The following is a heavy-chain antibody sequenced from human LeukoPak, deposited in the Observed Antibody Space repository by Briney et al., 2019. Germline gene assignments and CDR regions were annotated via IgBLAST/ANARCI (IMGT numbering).Heavy chain of an antibody. J-gene: IGHJ4*02. CDR2: ISNDGSNK. V-gene: IGHV3-30*03. CDR1: GFTFSSYG. Sequence: GGSLRLSCAASGFTFSSYGMHWVRQAPGMGLEWVAVISNDGSNKYYADSVKGRFTISRDNAKNSLYLQMNSLRAEDTAVYYCARGGSGSYSCWGQGTLVTVSS. CDR3: ARGGSGSYSC. D-gene: IGHD1-26*01.